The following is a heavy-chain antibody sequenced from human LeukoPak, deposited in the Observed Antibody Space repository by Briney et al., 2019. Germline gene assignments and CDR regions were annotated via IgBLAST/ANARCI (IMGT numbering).Heavy chain of an antibody. V-gene: IGHV4-59*01. D-gene: IGHD6-13*01. CDR1: GGSISSYY. CDR2: IYYSGST. Sequence: PSETLSLTCTVSGGSISSYYWGWIRQPPGKGLEWIGDIYYSGSTNYNPSLKSRVTISVDTSKNQFSLKLSSVTAADTAVYYCARLRSSSWRDAFDIWGQGTTVTVSS. CDR3: ARLRSSSWRDAFDI. J-gene: IGHJ3*02.